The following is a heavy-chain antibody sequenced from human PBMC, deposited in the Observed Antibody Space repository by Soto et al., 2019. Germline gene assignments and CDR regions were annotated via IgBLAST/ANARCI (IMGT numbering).Heavy chain of an antibody. J-gene: IGHJ5*02. D-gene: IGHD3-10*01. V-gene: IGHV3-23*01. CDR2: IRGGGDNT. CDR1: AFTFSRFA. Sequence: EVQLLESGGGLVQPGGSLRLSCAASAFTFSRFAMSWVRQPPGNGLEWVSAIRGGGDNTFYADSVKGRFTISRDNSKNTLYLPMICLRVEDTAVYYCATGLSGSGADQWFDRWGPGPLVNASS. CDR3: ATGLSGSGADQWFDR.